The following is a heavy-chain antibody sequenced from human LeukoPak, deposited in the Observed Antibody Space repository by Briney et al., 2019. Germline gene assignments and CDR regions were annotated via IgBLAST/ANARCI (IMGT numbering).Heavy chain of an antibody. D-gene: IGHD2-2*01. V-gene: IGHV3-30*18. CDR3: AKGPLRGTAAATDY. CDR2: ISYGGRNI. CDR1: GFTFNNYG. J-gene: IGHJ4*02. Sequence: PGGSLRLSCAASGFTFNNYGMHWVRQAPGKGLEWVAVISYGGRNIHYPDSVKGRFTISRDISTDTLWLQMDSLRTEDTAVYYCAKGPLRGTAAATDYWGQGTLVTVSS.